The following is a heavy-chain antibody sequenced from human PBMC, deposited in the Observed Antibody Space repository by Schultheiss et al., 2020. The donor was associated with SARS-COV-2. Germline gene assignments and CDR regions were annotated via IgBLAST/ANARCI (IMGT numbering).Heavy chain of an antibody. D-gene: IGHD3-10*01. Sequence: GESLKISCAASGFTFSSYAMSWVRQAPGKGLEWVSAISGSGGSTYYADSVKGRFTISRDNAKNSLYLQMNSLRAEDTAVYYCAARMVRGVYYYYGMDVWGQGTTVTVSS. CDR3: AARMVRGVYYYYGMDV. J-gene: IGHJ6*02. V-gene: IGHV3-23*01. CDR2: ISGSGGST. CDR1: GFTFSSYA.